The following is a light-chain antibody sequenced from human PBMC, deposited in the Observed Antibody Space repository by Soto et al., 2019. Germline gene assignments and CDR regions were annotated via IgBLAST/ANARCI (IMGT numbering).Light chain of an antibody. CDR2: KAS. CDR1: QTISCW. J-gene: IGKJ5*01. V-gene: IGKV1-5*03. Sequence: DIQMTQSPSTLSASVGDRVTITCRASQTISCWLAWYQQKPGKAPKLLIYKASSLESGVPSRFSGSGSGTEFTLTISSLQPDDFATYYCQQYNSYSTFGQGTRLEIK. CDR3: QQYNSYST.